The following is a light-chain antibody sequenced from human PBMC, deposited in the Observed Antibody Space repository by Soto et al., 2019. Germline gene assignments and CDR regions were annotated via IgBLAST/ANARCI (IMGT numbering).Light chain of an antibody. CDR1: QSVSSSY. J-gene: IGKJ1*01. V-gene: IGKV3-20*01. CDR2: GAS. Sequence: EIVLTQSPGTLSLSPGERATLYCRASQSVSSSYLAWYQQKPGQAPRLLIYGASSRATGILDRFSGSGSGTDFTLTISRLEPEDSAVYYCQQYGSSRTFGQGTEVEIK. CDR3: QQYGSSRT.